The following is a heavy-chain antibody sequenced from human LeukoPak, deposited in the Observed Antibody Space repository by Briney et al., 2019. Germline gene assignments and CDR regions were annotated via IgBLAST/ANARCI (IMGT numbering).Heavy chain of an antibody. CDR1: GFTFSSYA. D-gene: IGHD3-10*01. CDR3: AKDENMVRGVDY. V-gene: IGHV3-30*18. Sequence: GGSLRLSCAASGFTFSSYAMSWVRQAPGKGLEWVAVISYDGSNKYYADSVKGRFTISRDNSKNTLYLQMNSLRAEDTAVYYCAKDENMVRGVDYWGQGTLVTVSS. CDR2: ISYDGSNK. J-gene: IGHJ4*02.